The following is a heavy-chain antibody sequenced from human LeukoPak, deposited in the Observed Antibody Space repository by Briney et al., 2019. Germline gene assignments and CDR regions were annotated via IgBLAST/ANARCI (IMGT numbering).Heavy chain of an antibody. Sequence: PGGSLRLSCAASGFTFSSYGMHWVRQAPGKGLEWVAFIRYDGSNKYYADSVKGRFTISRDNSKNTLYLQMNSLRAEDTAVYYCAKGGSVVPAALKPFDYWGQGTLVTVSS. CDR2: IRYDGSNK. D-gene: IGHD2-2*01. V-gene: IGHV3-30*02. J-gene: IGHJ4*02. CDR1: GFTFSSYG. CDR3: AKGGSVVPAALKPFDY.